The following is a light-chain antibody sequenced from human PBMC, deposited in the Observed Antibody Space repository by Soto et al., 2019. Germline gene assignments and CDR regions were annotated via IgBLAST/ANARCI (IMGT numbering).Light chain of an antibody. CDR3: SSYTSKSSLI. Sequence: QSALTQPASVSGSPGQSIAISCTGSSSDIGIYKYVSWYQQHPGRAPQLIIYEVRNRPSGISFRFSGSKSGNTASLTISGLQAEDEADYYCSSYTSKSSLIFGGGTKLTVL. V-gene: IGLV2-14*01. J-gene: IGLJ2*01. CDR2: EVR. CDR1: SSDIGIYKY.